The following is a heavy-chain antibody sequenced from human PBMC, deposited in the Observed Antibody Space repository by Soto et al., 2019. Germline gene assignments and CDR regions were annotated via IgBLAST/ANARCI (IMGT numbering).Heavy chain of an antibody. CDR2: TYWDGDK. CDR3: VRSVRGQGCSGGSCYYTDV. D-gene: IGHD2-15*01. V-gene: IGHV2-5*02. Sequence: QITLKESGPTLMKPGQTLTLTCTFSGFSLTTDGVGVGRIRQSPGKALEWLARTYWDGDKRYTPSQKSRPTTITDTSKTQVVLMRSNMDPVDTGTYYGVRSVRGQGCSGGSCYYTDVWGKGTTVTVSS. J-gene: IGHJ6*03. CDR1: GFSLTTDGVG.